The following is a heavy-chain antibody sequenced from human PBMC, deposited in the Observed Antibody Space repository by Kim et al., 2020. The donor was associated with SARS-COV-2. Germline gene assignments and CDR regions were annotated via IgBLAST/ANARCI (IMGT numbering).Heavy chain of an antibody. CDR2: ISSGSTI. Sequence: GGSLRLSCAASGFTFSTSEMQWVRQAPGKGLEWVAYISSGSTIYYADSVKGRFTVSRDNSKNSLYLQMNSLRVEDTAVYYCARDSPAPGLQWLIHYHYGMDVWGQGTTVTVSS. J-gene: IGHJ6*02. V-gene: IGHV3-48*03. CDR1: GFTFSTSE. CDR3: ARDSPAPGLQWLIHYHYGMDV. D-gene: IGHD6-19*01.